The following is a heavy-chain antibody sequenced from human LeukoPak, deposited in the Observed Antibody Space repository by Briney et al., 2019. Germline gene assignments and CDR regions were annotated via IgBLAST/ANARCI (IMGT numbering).Heavy chain of an antibody. Sequence: GGSLRLSCAASGFTFSTYWMHWVRQAPGKGLEWVSRINRDGSSTSYADSVKGRFTISRDNAKNTLYLQMNSLRAEDTAVYYCARAMYGSGSYYDAFDIWGQGTMVTVSS. D-gene: IGHD3-10*01. J-gene: IGHJ3*02. CDR1: GFTFSTYW. CDR2: INRDGSST. V-gene: IGHV3-74*01. CDR3: ARAMYGSGSYYDAFDI.